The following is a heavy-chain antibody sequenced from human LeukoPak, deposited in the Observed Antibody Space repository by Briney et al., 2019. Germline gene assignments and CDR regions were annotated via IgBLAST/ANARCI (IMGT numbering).Heavy chain of an antibody. D-gene: IGHD2-21*01. CDR2: INPNSGGT. V-gene: IGHV1-2*02. CDR3: ATYSSDTSARD. J-gene: IGHJ4*02. Sequence: ASVKVSCKASGHIFTAYYMFWVRQAPGQGLEWMGWINPNSGGTNLAPNFQGRVTLTSDTSISTAYMELSGLTSDDTAVYFCATYSSDTSARDWGQGTLVTVSS. CDR1: GHIFTAYY.